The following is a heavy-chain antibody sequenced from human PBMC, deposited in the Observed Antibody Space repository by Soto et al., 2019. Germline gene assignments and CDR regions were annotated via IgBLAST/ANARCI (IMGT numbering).Heavy chain of an antibody. CDR2: IYYSGST. J-gene: IGHJ3*02. V-gene: IGHV4-31*03. CDR3: ARDQGGRYGSGSYYGIMGSDAFAI. Sequence: SETLSLTCTVSGGSISSGGYYGSWIRQHPGKGLEWIGYIYYSGSTYYNPSLKSRVTISVDTSKNQFSLKLSSVTAADTAVYYCARDQGGRYGSGSYYGIMGSDAFAIWGQGTMVTVSS. CDR1: GGSISSGGYY. D-gene: IGHD3-10*01.